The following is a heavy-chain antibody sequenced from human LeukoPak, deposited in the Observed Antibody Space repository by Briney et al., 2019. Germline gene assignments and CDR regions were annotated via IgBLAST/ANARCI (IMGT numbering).Heavy chain of an antibody. CDR2: ISGGGTT. J-gene: IGHJ4*02. D-gene: IGHD6-19*01. CDR1: GFTLSSYE. V-gene: IGHV3-66*01. Sequence: GGSLRLSCSASGFTLSSYEMNSVRQAPGKGLEWVSVISGGGTTYYADSVKGRFTISRDNSKNTLYLQMSSLRAEDTAVYYCASVVAGYFHYWGQGTLVTVSS. CDR3: ASVVAGYFHY.